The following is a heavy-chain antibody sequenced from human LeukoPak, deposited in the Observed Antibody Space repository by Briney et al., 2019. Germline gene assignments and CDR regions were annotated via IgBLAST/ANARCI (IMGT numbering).Heavy chain of an antibody. J-gene: IGHJ4*02. D-gene: IGHD5-12*01. CDR3: AKTRVATISGYFDY. CDR2: ISWNSGST. V-gene: IGHV3-9*01. CDR1: GFTFDDYA. Sequence: PGGSLRLSCAASGFTFDDYAMHWVRQAPGKGLEWVSGISWNSGSTGYADSVKGRFTISRDNAKNSLYLQMNSLRAEDTALYYCAKTRVATISGYFDYWGQGTLVTVSS.